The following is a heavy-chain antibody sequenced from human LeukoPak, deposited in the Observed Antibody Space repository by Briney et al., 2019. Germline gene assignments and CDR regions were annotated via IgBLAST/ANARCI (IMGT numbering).Heavy chain of an antibody. CDR2: ISSSSSYI. V-gene: IGHV3-21*01. CDR1: GFTFSSYS. Sequence: PGGSLRLSCAASGFTFSSYSMNWVRQAPGKGLEWVSSISSSSSYIYYTDSVKGRFTISRDNAKNSLYLQMNSLRAEDTAVYYCAELGITMIGGAWGKGTTVTISS. J-gene: IGHJ6*04. CDR3: AELGITMIGGA. D-gene: IGHD3-10*02.